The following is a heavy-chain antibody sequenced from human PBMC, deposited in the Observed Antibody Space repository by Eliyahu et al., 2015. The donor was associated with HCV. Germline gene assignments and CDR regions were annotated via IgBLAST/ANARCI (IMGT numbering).Heavy chain of an antibody. V-gene: IGHV4-34*01. Sequence: QVQLQQWGAGLLKPSETLSLTCAVYGGSFSGYYWSWIRQPPGKGLEWIGEINHSGSTNYNPSLKSRVTISVDTSKNQFSLKLSSVTAADTAVYYCARGPNIVVVPAAKIYGMDVWGQGTTVTVSS. J-gene: IGHJ6*02. D-gene: IGHD2-2*01. CDR3: ARGPNIVVVPAAKIYGMDV. CDR2: INHSGST. CDR1: GGSFSGYY.